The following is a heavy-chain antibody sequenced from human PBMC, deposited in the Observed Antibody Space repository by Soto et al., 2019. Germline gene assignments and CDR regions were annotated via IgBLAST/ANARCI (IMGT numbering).Heavy chain of an antibody. CDR1: GFTFSDYY. CDR2: ISGSGSTI. V-gene: IGHV3-11*01. CDR3: ARLGSIAAAGTPDY. Sequence: GGSLRLSCAASGFTFSDYYMSWFRQAPGKGLEWVSYISGSGSTIHDADSVKGRFTISRDNAKNSLYLQMNSLRAEDTALYYWARLGSIAAAGTPDYWGQGTLVTVSS. J-gene: IGHJ4*02. D-gene: IGHD6-13*01.